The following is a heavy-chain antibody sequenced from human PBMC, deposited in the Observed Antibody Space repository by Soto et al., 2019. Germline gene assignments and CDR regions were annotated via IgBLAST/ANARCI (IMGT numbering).Heavy chain of an antibody. CDR3: ARGGVSTRTFDY. V-gene: IGHV5-51*01. D-gene: IGHD3-3*01. J-gene: IGHJ4*02. Sequence: GESLKISCKGSGYNFAGYWIAWVRQMPGKGLELTGIIYPSGSDTRYRPSFQGQVTISADKSISSAYLQWSSLRASDTAMYYRARGGVSTRTFDYWGQGTPVTVSS. CDR1: GYNFAGYW. CDR2: IYPSGSDT.